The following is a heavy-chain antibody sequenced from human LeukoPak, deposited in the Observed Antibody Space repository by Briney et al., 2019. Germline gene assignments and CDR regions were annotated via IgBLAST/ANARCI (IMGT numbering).Heavy chain of an antibody. J-gene: IGHJ6*02. CDR2: IIPIFGTA. CDR1: GGTFSSYA. Sequence: SLKVSCKASGGTFSSYAISWVRQTPGQGLEWMGEIIPIFGTANYAQKFQGRVTITADESTSTAYMELSSLRSEDTAVYYCARNEVVVPAATPRYYYYYGMDVWGQGTTVTVSS. D-gene: IGHD2-2*02. CDR3: ARNEVVVPAATPRYYYYYGMDV. V-gene: IGHV1-69*13.